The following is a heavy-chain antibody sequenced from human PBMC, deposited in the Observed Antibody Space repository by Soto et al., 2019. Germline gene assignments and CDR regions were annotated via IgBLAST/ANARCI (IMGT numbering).Heavy chain of an antibody. J-gene: IGHJ4*02. V-gene: IGHV3-48*03. D-gene: IGHD1-7*01. CDR1: GFSFSSYE. CDR2: ISSSGKTI. Sequence: GGSLRLSCAASGFSFSSYEMNWVRQAPGKGLEWISYISSSGKTIFYADSVKGRFTISRDNAKNSLYLQMNSLRVEDTAVYYCARPMAGTWGQGTLVTVS. CDR3: ARPMAGT.